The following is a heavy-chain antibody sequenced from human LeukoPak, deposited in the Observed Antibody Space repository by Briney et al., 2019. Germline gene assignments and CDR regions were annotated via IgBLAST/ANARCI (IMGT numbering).Heavy chain of an antibody. Sequence: PSETLSLTCTVSGGSISSYYWSCIRQPPGKGLEWIGYIYYSGSTNYNPSLKSRVTISVDTSKNQFSLKLSSVTAADTAVYYCARAPSVGATSYFDYWGQGTLVTVSS. CDR2: IYYSGST. CDR1: GGSISSYY. CDR3: ARAPSVGATSYFDY. D-gene: IGHD1-26*01. V-gene: IGHV4-59*01. J-gene: IGHJ4*02.